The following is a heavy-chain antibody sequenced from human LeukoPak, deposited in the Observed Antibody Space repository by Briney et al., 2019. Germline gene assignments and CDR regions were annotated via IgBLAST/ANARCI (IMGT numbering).Heavy chain of an antibody. CDR1: GYTFTSYY. CDR2: INPSGGST. Sequence: ASVKVSCKASGYTFTSYYMHWVRQAPGQGLEWMGIINPSGGSTSYAQKFQGRVTMTRDTSTSTVYMELSSLRSEDTAVYYCASGSSVSSESKFQLTQWGQGTLVTVSS. V-gene: IGHV1-46*01. D-gene: IGHD2-2*01. CDR3: ASGSSVSSESKFQLTQ. J-gene: IGHJ4*02.